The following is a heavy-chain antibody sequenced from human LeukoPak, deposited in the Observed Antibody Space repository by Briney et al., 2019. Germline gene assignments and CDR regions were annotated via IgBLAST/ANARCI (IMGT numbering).Heavy chain of an antibody. J-gene: IGHJ4*02. D-gene: IGHD3-22*01. CDR3: ASYDSSGYYHYFDY. Sequence: GGSLRLSCAASGFTFSSYAMSWVRQAPGKGLEWVSAVSGTGLTTYYAESVKGRFIVSRDNSKNTLYLQMNSLRAEDTAVYYCASYDSSGYYHYFDYWGQGTLVTVSS. V-gene: IGHV3-23*01. CDR2: VSGTGLTT. CDR1: GFTFSSYA.